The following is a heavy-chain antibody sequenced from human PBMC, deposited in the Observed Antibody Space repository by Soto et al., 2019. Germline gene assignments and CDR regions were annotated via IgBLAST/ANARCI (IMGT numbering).Heavy chain of an antibody. CDR3: ARAATYYDILTGYYIFDY. Sequence: TLSLTCTVSGGSISSGDYYWSWIRQPPGKGLEWIGYIYYSGSTYYNPSLKSRVTISVDTSKNQFSLKLSSVTAADTAVYYCARAATYYDILTGYYIFDYWGQGTLVTVSS. CDR1: GGSISSGDYY. J-gene: IGHJ4*02. CDR2: IYYSGST. D-gene: IGHD3-9*01. V-gene: IGHV4-30-4*01.